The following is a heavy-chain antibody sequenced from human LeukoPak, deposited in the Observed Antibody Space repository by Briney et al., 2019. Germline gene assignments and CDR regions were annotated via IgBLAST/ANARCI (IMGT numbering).Heavy chain of an antibody. J-gene: IGHJ6*03. CDR3: ARDASKILTETFYYYYYMDV. CDR1: GFTFSSYE. V-gene: IGHV3-48*03. Sequence: GGSLRLSCAASGFTFSSYEMNWVRQAPGKGLEWVSYISSSGTTIYYADSVEGRFTISRGNAKNSLYLQMNSLRAEDTAVYYCARDASKILTETFYYYYYMDVWGKGTTVTISS. D-gene: IGHD3-9*01. CDR2: ISSSGTTI.